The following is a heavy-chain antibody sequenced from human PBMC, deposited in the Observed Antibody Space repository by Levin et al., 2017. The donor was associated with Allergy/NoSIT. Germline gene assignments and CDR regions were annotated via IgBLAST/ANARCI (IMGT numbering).Heavy chain of an antibody. CDR1: GYSISRYD. CDR2: NSVDNGNT. Sequence: ASVKVSCKASGYSISRYDISWVRQAPGQGLEWMGWNSVDNGNTNYAQKFQGRVTMTTDISTSTAYMELRSLRSDDTAVYYCARNYSGTFHYDSSGYSNFYYYGMDVWGQGTTVTVSS. D-gene: IGHD3-22*01. J-gene: IGHJ6*02. V-gene: IGHV1-18*01. CDR3: ARNYSGTFHYDSSGYSNFYYYGMDV.